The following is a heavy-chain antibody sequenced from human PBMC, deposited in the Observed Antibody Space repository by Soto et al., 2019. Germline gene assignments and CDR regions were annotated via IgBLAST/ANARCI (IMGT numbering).Heavy chain of an antibody. CDR2: MNPKSGNL. Sequence: QVQLVQSGAEVKKPGASVKVSCTASGFTFTTYDIDWVRQATGQGLEWMGWMNPKSGNLGYAQKFQGRITMTRDTATSTVYMELSSLRADDTAVYSFARADNRARASGYYVMDVWGQGTTVTVSS. J-gene: IGHJ6*02. CDR1: GFTFTTYD. V-gene: IGHV1-8*01. CDR3: ARADNRARASGYYVMDV. D-gene: IGHD3-3*01.